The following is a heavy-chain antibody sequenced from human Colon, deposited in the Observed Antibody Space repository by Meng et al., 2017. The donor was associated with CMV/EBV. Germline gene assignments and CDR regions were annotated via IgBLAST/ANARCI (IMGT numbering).Heavy chain of an antibody. CDR2: IDWDDDK. J-gene: IGHJ4*02. Sequence: SGSTLVKPTQTVTLTCTFSGFSLTTSGMRVSWIRQPPGKALEWLARIDWDDDKFYSTALKTRLTISKDTSKNQVVLTMTNMDSVDTATYYCARIASGTFHFDYWGQGTLVTVSS. D-gene: IGHD1-26*01. CDR3: ARIASGTFHFDY. CDR1: GFSLTTSGMR. V-gene: IGHV2-70D*14.